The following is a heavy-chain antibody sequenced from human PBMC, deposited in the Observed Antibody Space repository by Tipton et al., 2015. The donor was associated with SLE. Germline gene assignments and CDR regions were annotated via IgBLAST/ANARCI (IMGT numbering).Heavy chain of an antibody. Sequence: SLRLSCAAFGFTVSSNYMSWVRQAPGKGLEWVSVIYSGGSTYYADSVKGRFTISRDNSKNTLYLQMNSLRAEDTAVYYCARDRGSSWFFFDYWGQGTLVTVSS. D-gene: IGHD6-13*01. CDR1: GFTVSSNY. J-gene: IGHJ4*02. CDR2: IYSGGST. V-gene: IGHV3-66*02. CDR3: ARDRGSSWFFFDY.